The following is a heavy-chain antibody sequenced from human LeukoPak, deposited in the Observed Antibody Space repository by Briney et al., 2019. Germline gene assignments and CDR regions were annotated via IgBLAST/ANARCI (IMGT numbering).Heavy chain of an antibody. Sequence: PGGSLRLSCAASGFTFSSYAMGWVRQAPGKGLEWVAVISYDGSNKYYADSVKGRFTISRDNSKNTLYLQMNSLGAEDTAVYYCARESLFCSSTSCPFDYWGQGTLVTVSS. CDR3: ARESLFCSSTSCPFDY. J-gene: IGHJ4*02. D-gene: IGHD2-2*01. CDR1: GFTFSSYA. CDR2: ISYDGSNK. V-gene: IGHV3-30-3*01.